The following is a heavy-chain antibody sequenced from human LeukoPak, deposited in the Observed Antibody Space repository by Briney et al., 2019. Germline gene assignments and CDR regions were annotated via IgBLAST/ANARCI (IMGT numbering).Heavy chain of an antibody. CDR1: GFTFSSYA. CDR3: ARGHRSSWQNYYYYGMDV. J-gene: IGHJ6*04. Sequence: PGGSLRLSCAASGFTFSSYAMRWVRQAPGKGLEWVAVISFDGSNKYNADSVKGRFTISRDNSKNTLYLQMNGLRAEDSAVFYCARGHRSSWQNYYYYGMDVWGKGTTVTVSS. CDR2: ISFDGSNK. V-gene: IGHV3-30*04. D-gene: IGHD6-13*01.